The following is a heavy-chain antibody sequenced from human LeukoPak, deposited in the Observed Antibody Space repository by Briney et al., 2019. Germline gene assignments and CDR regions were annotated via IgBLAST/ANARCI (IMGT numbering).Heavy chain of an antibody. J-gene: IGHJ3*01. CDR1: GFTFRSYV. D-gene: IGHD3-22*01. V-gene: IGHV3-23*01. CDR3: AKEYYDDNDHDAFDV. CDR2: IRGSGDST. Sequence: GGSQKLSCAASGFTFRSYVMSWVRQAPGKGLEWVSGIRGSGDSTFNADSVKGRFTISRDNSKNTLYLQMNSLRAEDTAVYYCAKEYYDDNDHDAFDVWGQGTMVTVSS.